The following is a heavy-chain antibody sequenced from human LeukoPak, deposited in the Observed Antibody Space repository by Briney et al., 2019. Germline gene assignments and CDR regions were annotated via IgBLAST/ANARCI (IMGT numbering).Heavy chain of an antibody. V-gene: IGHV1-2*02. D-gene: IGHD2-2*02. CDR2: INPNSGGT. J-gene: IGHJ6*03. Sequence: GASVKVSCKASGYTFTGYYMHWVRQAPGQGLEWMGWINPNSGGTNYAQKFQGRVTMTRDTSISTAYMELGRLRSDDTAVYYCAREGVPAAIGDYYYYYMDVWGKGTTVTISS. CDR3: AREGVPAAIGDYYYYYMDV. CDR1: GYTFTGYY.